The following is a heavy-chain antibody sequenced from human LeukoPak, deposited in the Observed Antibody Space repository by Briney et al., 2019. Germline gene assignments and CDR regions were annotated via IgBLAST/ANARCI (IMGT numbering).Heavy chain of an antibody. V-gene: IGHV4-59*01. CDR3: ARVSPGSYGMDV. CDR1: GGAISSYY. Sequence: SETLSLTCTVSGGAISSYYWSWIRQPPGKGLEWIGYIYYSGSTNYNPSLKRRVTISVDTSKNQFSLQLSSVTAADTAVYYCARVSPGSYGMDVWGQGTTVTVSS. D-gene: IGHD3-10*01. J-gene: IGHJ6*02. CDR2: IYYSGST.